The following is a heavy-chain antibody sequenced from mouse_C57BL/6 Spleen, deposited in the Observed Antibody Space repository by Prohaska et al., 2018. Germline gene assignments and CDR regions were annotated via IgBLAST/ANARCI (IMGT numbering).Heavy chain of an antibody. V-gene: IGHV1-26*01. J-gene: IGHJ1*03. Sequence: GASVKISCKASGYTFTDYYMNWVKQSHGKSLEWIGDINPNNGGTSYNQKFKGKATLTVDKSSSTAYMELRSLTSEDSAVYYCARRGLRPLWYFDVWGTGTTVTVSS. CDR1: GYTFTDYY. D-gene: IGHD2-4*01. CDR3: ARRGLRPLWYFDV. CDR2: INPNNGGT.